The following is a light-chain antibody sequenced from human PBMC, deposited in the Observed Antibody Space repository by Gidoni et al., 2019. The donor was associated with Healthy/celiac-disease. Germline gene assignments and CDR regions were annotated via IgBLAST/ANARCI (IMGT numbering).Light chain of an antibody. V-gene: IGKV1-8*01. CDR1: QGISSY. J-gene: IGKJ3*01. CDR2: AAS. CDR3: QQYYSYPPG. Sequence: AIRMTQSPSSFSASTGDRVTITCRASQGISSYLAWYQQKPGKAPKLLIYAASTLQSGVPSQFSGSGSGTDFTLTISCLQSEDFATYYCQQYYSYPPGFGPGTKVDIK.